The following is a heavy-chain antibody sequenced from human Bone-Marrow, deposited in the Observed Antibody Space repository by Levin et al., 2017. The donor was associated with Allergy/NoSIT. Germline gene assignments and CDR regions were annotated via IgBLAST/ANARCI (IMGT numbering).Heavy chain of an antibody. V-gene: IGHV3-9*01. J-gene: IGHJ5*02. CDR3: AKDIEFDP. CDR2: ISWNSGSI. Sequence: LSLTCAASGFTFDDYAMHWVRQAPGKGLEWVSGISWNSGSIGYADSVKGRFTISRDNAKNSLYLQMNSLRAEDTALYYCAKDIEFDPWGQGTLVTVSS. CDR1: GFTFDDYA.